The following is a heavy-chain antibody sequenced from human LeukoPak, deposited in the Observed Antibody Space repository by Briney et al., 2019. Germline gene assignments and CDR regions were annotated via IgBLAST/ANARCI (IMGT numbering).Heavy chain of an antibody. V-gene: IGHV4-4*07. CDR3: ARATMLGDYFDY. D-gene: IGHD3-10*02. CDR2: IYTSGST. CDR1: GGSISSDY. J-gene: IGHJ4*02. Sequence: SETLSLTCTVSGGSISSDYWSWIRQPAGKGLEWIGRIYTSGSTNYNPSLKSRVTISVDKSKNQFSLKLSSVTAADTAVYYCARATMLGDYFDYWGQGSLVTVSS.